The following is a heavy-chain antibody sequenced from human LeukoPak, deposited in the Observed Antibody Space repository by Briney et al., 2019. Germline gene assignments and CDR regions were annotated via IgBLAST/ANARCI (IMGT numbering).Heavy chain of an antibody. V-gene: IGHV3-23*01. CDR3: AKIAGGDYDFWSGSWDY. D-gene: IGHD3-3*01. CDR2: ISASGRST. J-gene: IGHJ4*02. CDR1: GFMFSIFD. Sequence: GGSLRLSCTASGFMFSIFDMSWVRQAPGKGLEWVSAISASGRSTYYADSVKGRVTISRDNSKNTLFLQMNSLRAEETAFYYCAKIAGGDYDFWSGSWDYWGQGTLVTVSS.